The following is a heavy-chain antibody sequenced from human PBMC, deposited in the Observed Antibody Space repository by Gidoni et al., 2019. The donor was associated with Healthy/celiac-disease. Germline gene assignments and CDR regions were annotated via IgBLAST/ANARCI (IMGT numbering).Heavy chain of an antibody. CDR1: GGTFSSYA. CDR2: IIPIFGTA. D-gene: IGHD3-3*01. V-gene: IGHV1-69*01. Sequence: QVQLVQSGAEVKKPGSSVKVSCKASGGTFSSYAISWVRQAPGQGLEWMGGIIPIFGTANYAQKFQGRVTITADEATSTAYMELSSLRSEDTAVYYCASRIGDFWSGYSPGYFDYWGQGTLVTVSS. J-gene: IGHJ4*02. CDR3: ASRIGDFWSGYSPGYFDY.